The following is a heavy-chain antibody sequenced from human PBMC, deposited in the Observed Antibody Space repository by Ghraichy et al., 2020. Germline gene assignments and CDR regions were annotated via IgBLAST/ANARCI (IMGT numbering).Heavy chain of an antibody. Sequence: SETLSLTCTVYGGSFSGYYWSWIRQPPGKGLEWIGEINHSGSTNYNPSLKSRVTISVDTSKNQFSLKLSSVTAADTAVYYCARGRVGWLQLLWLDYWGQGTLVTVSS. CDR1: GGSFSGYY. CDR3: ARGRVGWLQLLWLDY. CDR2: INHSGST. D-gene: IGHD5-24*01. J-gene: IGHJ4*02. V-gene: IGHV4-34*01.